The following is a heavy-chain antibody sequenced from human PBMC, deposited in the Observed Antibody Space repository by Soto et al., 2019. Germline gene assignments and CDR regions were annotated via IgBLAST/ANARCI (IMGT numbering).Heavy chain of an antibody. Sequence: DVQLLESGGGLVQPGGSLRLSCAASGFTFRSYAMSWVRQAPGKGLEWVSGISGSGISTHYADSVKGRFTVSRDNSKNTLYLQMNRRRAEDTAVYNCAKEPVGPDWYFDLWGRGTLVTVSS. CDR2: ISGSGIST. CDR1: GFTFRSYA. J-gene: IGHJ2*01. CDR3: AKEPVGPDWYFDL. V-gene: IGHV3-23*01.